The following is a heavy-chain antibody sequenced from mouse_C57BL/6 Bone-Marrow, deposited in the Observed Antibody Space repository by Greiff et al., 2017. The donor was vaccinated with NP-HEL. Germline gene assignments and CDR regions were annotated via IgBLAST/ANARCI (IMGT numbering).Heavy chain of an antibody. CDR3: ARSRTKKGVDY. CDR1: GYAFSSSW. Sequence: QVQLQQSGPELVKPGASVKISCKASGYAFSSSWMNWVKQRPGKGLEWIGRIYPGDGDTNYNGKFKGKATLTADKSSSTAYMQLSSLTSEDSAVYCCARSRTKKGVDYWGQGTTLTVSS. V-gene: IGHV1-82*01. J-gene: IGHJ2*01. CDR2: IYPGDGDT.